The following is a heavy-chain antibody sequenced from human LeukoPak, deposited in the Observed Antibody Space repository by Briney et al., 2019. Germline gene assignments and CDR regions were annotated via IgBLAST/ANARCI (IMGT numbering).Heavy chain of an antibody. CDR1: GFTFSTYW. Sequence: SGGSLRLSCAASGFTFSTYWMTWVRQAPGKGLEWVANIKEDGSEKFYVDSVKGRFTISRDNAKNSLYLQINSLRAEDTAVYYCARAIQYSDQALRDFDYWGQGTLVTVSS. D-gene: IGHD4-17*01. CDR3: ARAIQYSDQALRDFDY. V-gene: IGHV3-7*01. J-gene: IGHJ4*02. CDR2: IKEDGSEK.